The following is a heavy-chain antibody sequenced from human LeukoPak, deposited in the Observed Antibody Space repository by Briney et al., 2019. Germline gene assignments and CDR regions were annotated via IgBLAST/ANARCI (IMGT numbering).Heavy chain of an antibody. D-gene: IGHD5-18*01. J-gene: IGHJ4*02. CDR3: ASGGYSYGFDY. CDR1: GGSISSGGYS. Sequence: SETLSLTCAVSGGSISSGGYSWTWIRQPPGKGLEWIGYIYHNGNTYYSPSLKSRVTISVDRSKNQLSLKLSSVTAADTAMYYCASGGYSYGFDYWGQGTLVTVSS. V-gene: IGHV4-30-2*01. CDR2: IYHNGNT.